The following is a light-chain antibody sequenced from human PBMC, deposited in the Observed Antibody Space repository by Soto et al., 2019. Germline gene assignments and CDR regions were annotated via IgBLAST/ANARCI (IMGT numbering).Light chain of an antibody. CDR3: QQYNSYPWT. Sequence: DIQLTQSPSFLSASVGDRVTITCRASQDISSYLAWYQQKPGKAPKRLIYVASTLQSGVPSRFSGSGSGTEFTLTISSLQPEDFATYYCQQYNSYPWTLGQGTKVDIK. CDR1: QDISSY. CDR2: VAS. J-gene: IGKJ1*01. V-gene: IGKV1-9*01.